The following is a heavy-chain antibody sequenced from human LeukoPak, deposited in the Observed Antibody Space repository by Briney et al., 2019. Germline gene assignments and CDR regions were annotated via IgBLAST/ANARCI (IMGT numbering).Heavy chain of an antibody. CDR3: ARGALTRGYSYGSFDY. V-gene: IGHV4-34*01. CDR2: INHSGST. Sequence: SETLSLTCAVYGGSFSGYYWSWIRQPPGKGLEWIGEINHSGSTNYNPSLKSRVTISVDTSKNQFSLKLSSVTAADTAVYYCARGALTRGYSYGSFDYWGQGTLVTVSS. D-gene: IGHD5-18*01. CDR1: GGSFSGYY. J-gene: IGHJ4*02.